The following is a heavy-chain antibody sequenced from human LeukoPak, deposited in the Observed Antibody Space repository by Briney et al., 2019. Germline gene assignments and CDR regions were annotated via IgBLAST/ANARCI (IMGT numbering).Heavy chain of an antibody. J-gene: IGHJ3*02. D-gene: IGHD5-12*01. CDR2: ISSNGGST. Sequence: GGSLRLSCAASGFTFSSYAMHWVRQAPGKGLEYVSAISSNGGSTYYANSVKGRFTISRDNSKNTLYLQMNSLRAEDTAVYYCTKGYSGYDYAFDIWGQGTMVTVSS. V-gene: IGHV3-64*01. CDR1: GFTFSSYA. CDR3: TKGYSGYDYAFDI.